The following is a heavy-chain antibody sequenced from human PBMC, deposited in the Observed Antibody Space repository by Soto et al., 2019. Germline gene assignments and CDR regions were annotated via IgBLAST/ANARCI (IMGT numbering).Heavy chain of an antibody. CDR2: ISSSGTT. V-gene: IGHV4-39*01. Sequence: QLQLQESGPGLVKPSETLSLTCTVSGDSISSSNYYWGWIRQAPGKGLEWIGSISSSGTTYYNPTLKSRVTISIDTSKNQFSLKLRSVTAADTAVYFCARSLATVTMGFLGYWGQGTLVTVSS. J-gene: IGHJ4*02. CDR1: GDSISSSNYY. CDR3: ARSLATVTMGFLGY. D-gene: IGHD4-17*01.